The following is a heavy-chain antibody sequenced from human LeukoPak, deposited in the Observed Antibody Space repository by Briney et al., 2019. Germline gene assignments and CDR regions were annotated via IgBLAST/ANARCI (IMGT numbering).Heavy chain of an antibody. CDR2: IDPSDSYT. V-gene: IGHV5-10-1*01. D-gene: IGHD3-10*01. CDR3: ARPSYYYGSGSYPDSYYFDY. CDR1: GYSFTSYW. J-gene: IGHJ4*02. Sequence: GESLKISCKGSGYSFTSYWISWVRQMPGKGLEWMGRIDPSDSYTNYSPSFQGHVTISADKSISTAYLQWSSLKASDTAMYYCARPSYYYGSGSYPDSYYFDYWGQGTLVTVSS.